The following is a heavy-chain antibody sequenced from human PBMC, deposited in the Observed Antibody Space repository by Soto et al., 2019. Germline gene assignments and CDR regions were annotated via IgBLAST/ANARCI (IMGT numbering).Heavy chain of an antibody. D-gene: IGHD2-2*01. CDR2: INHSGST. V-gene: IGHV4-34*01. CDR1: GGSFSGYY. Sequence: SETLSLTCAVYGGSFSGYYWSWIRQPPGKGLEWIGEINHSGSTNYNPSLKSRVTISVDTSKNQFSLKLSSVTAADTAVYYCARYNHHIVVVPAASSHQDYFDCWGQGTLVTVSS. CDR3: ARYNHHIVVVPAASSHQDYFDC. J-gene: IGHJ4*02.